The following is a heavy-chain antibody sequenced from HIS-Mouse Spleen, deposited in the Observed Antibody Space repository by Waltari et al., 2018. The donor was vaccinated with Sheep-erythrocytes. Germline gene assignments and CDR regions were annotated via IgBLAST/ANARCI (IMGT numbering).Heavy chain of an antibody. CDR2: IYHSGST. CDR3: ARDPLRGFDY. V-gene: IGHV4-38-2*02. J-gene: IGHJ4*02. CDR1: GYSISSGYY. D-gene: IGHD4-17*01. Sequence: QVQLQESGPGLVKPSETLSLTCTVSGYSISSGYYWGWIRQPPGKGLEWIGSIYHSGSTYYTPSLKSRVTISVDTSKNQFSLKLSSVTAADTAVYYCARDPLRGFDYWGQGTLVTVSS.